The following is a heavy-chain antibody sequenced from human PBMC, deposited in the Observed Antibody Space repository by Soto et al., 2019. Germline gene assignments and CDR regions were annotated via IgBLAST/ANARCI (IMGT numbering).Heavy chain of an antibody. CDR3: ARVELLRFEY. Sequence: PGGSLRLSCATSGFTFGNYTMHWVRQTPGKGLEWVALISYDGKAKDSADFVRERFTISRDNSKNTLWLQMSSLRPDDTAVYYCARVELLRFEYWGQGTMVTVSS. CDR2: ISYDGKAK. J-gene: IGHJ4*02. V-gene: IGHV3-30*04. D-gene: IGHD1-26*01. CDR1: GFTFGNYT.